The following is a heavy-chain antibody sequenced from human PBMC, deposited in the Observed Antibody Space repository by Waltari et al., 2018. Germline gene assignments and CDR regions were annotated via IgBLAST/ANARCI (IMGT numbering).Heavy chain of an antibody. J-gene: IGHJ4*02. Sequence: QVHLQESGPGLVKPSETLSLMRDVSGVSITSSYYWGWVRQSPGKGLEWIGNVFRSGTTSSTPSLSSRITMSVDTSKNQFSLKLKSVTAADSAIYYCASEYGGSYFDYWGQGVRVNVSS. CDR3: ASEYGGSYFDY. D-gene: IGHD3-16*01. CDR1: GVSITSSYY. V-gene: IGHV4-38-2*01. CDR2: VFRSGTT.